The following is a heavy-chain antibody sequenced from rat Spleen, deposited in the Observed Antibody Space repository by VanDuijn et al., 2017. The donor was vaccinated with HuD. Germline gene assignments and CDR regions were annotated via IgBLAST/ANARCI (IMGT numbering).Heavy chain of an antibody. D-gene: IGHD1-10*01. V-gene: IGHV5-25*01. CDR1: GXXXSXXX. CDR3: ARQGLYNSYGRCAY. J-gene: IGHJ3*01. CDR2: XXSGXXGT. Sequence: EVQLVESGGGLVQPGRSLKXXCAASGXXXSXXXMAXXXQAXXXGLXXVAXXXSGXXGTYYPDSVKGRFTISRDNAKSTLYLQMDSMRAEDTASYYCARQGLYNSYGRCAYRRQGTLVTVSS.